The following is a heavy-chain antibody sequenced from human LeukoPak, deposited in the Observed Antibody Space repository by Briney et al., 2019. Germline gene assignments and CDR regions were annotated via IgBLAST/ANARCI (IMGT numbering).Heavy chain of an antibody. D-gene: IGHD2/OR15-2a*01. CDR1: GRSITSGDYY. J-gene: IGHJ4*02. CDR2: IYYSGSS. CDR3: ARGVIPAADY. Sequence: PSQTLSLTCTVSGRSITSGDYYWRWIRQPPGKALEWIGYIYYSGSSYYNPSLKSVVTISVDTSKNQCSLKLGSVAAADTAVYYWARGVIPAADYWGQGTLVTVSS. V-gene: IGHV4-30-4*01.